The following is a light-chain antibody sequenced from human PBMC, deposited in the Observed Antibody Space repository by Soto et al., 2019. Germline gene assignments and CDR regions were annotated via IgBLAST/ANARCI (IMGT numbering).Light chain of an antibody. CDR1: SIGSKS. Sequence: YELTQPPSVSVAPGQTATFTCGGNSIGSKSVHWYQQKPGQAPVLVVYDDSDRPSGIPERFSGSNSGNTATLTISRVEAGDEADYYCQVWDSVTDHVVFGGGTKVTVL. J-gene: IGLJ2*01. CDR3: QVWDSVTDHVV. CDR2: DDS. V-gene: IGLV3-21*02.